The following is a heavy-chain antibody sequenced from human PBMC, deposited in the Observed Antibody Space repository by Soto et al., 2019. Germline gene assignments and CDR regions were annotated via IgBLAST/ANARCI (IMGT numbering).Heavy chain of an antibody. Sequence: PGDSLKLPCQGVGYAFTSYWINWVRQMPGHGLEWMGRVDPSDSSTSYSPSFQGHVIISADTSINTAYLQWRSLQASDTAIYFCARVDPGAVDYWGPGTLVTVSS. V-gene: IGHV5-10-1*01. CDR2: VDPSDSST. CDR3: ARVDPGAVDY. CDR1: GYAFTSYW. J-gene: IGHJ4*01. D-gene: IGHD7-27*01.